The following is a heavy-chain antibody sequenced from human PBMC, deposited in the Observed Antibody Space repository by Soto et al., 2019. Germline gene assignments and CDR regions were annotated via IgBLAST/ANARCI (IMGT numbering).Heavy chain of an antibody. CDR1: GGSFSCYY. Sequence: PSETLSLTCAVYGGSFSCYYWSWIRQPPGKGLEWIGEINHSGSTNYNPSLKSRVTISVDTSKNQFSLKLSSVTAADTAVYYCARGRYSSSWYRLYYFDYWGQGTLVTVSS. V-gene: IGHV4-34*01. CDR2: INHSGST. CDR3: ARGRYSSSWYRLYYFDY. J-gene: IGHJ4*02. D-gene: IGHD6-13*01.